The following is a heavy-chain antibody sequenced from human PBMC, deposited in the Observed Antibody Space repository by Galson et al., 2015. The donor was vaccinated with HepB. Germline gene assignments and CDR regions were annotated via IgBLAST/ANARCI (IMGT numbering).Heavy chain of an antibody. V-gene: IGHV3-30*04. CDR2: ISYDGSNK. J-gene: IGHJ3*02. Sequence: SLRLPCAASRFTFNTYAMHWVRQAPGKGLEWVAVISYDGSNKYYADPVKGRFTISRENSKNTLYLQMNSLTAEDTAVYYCARGGVVVVLTAPIGGAFDIWGQGTMVTVSS. CDR1: RFTFNTYA. CDR3: ARGGVVVVLTAPIGGAFDI. D-gene: IGHD2-2*01.